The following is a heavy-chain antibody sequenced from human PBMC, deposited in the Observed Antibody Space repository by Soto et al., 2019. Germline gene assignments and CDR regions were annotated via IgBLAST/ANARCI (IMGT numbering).Heavy chain of an antibody. CDR2: IYYNGNT. Sequence: QLRLQEAGPGLVKPSETLSLTCTVSGGSISSSSYYWGWIRQPPGKGPEWIGAIYYNGNTYYNPSLKSRVPMSVDTSKNQFSLKLSSATAADTAMYYCARQTGVFGHYFDYWDQGTLVTVSS. CDR1: GGSISSSSYY. V-gene: IGHV4-39*01. CDR3: ARQTGVFGHYFDY. J-gene: IGHJ4*02. D-gene: IGHD3-16*01.